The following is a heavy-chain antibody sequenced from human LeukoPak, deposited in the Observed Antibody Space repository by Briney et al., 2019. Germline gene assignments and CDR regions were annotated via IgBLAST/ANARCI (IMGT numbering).Heavy chain of an antibody. V-gene: IGHV3-49*04. CDR2: IRSKAYEGTT. CDR3: TRLGRSPEAGYFDY. J-gene: IGHJ4*02. CDR1: GFTFGDYA. D-gene: IGHD3-10*01. Sequence: GGSLRLSCTASGFTFGDYAMSWVRQAPGKGLEGVAFIRSKAYEGTTEYAASGKGRFTISRDDSKRIADLQMNSMTTADADVYSCTRLGRSPEAGYFDYWGQGTLVPVSS.